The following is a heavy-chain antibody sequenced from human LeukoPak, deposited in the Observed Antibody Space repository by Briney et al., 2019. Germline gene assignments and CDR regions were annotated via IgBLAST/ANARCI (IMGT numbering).Heavy chain of an antibody. CDR1: GFTLGSHD. CDR2: ISSGFHT. D-gene: IGHD6-13*01. CDR3: ARNRYGSSLDAFDI. J-gene: IGHJ3*02. V-gene: IGHV3-13*01. Sequence: GGSLRLSCTASGFTLGSHDMHWVRQTTGEGLEWVAAISSGFHTFYAASVKGRFTISRDNAKNSLHLQMNSLRAEDTAVYYCARNRYGSSLDAFDIWGQGTVVTVSS.